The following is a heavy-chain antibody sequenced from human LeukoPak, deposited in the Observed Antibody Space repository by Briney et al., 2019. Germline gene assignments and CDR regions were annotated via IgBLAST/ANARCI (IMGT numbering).Heavy chain of an antibody. V-gene: IGHV3-21*01. CDR1: GFTFSSYS. CDR3: ARDRTIYCSSTSCPYGSNYYYYMDV. Sequence: PGGSLTLSCAASGFTFSSYSMNWVRQAPGKGLEWVSSISSSSSYIYYADSVKGRFTISRDNAKNSLYLQMNSLRAEDTAVYYCARDRTIYCSSTSCPYGSNYYYYMDVWGKGTTVTVSS. D-gene: IGHD2-2*01. CDR2: ISSSSSYI. J-gene: IGHJ6*03.